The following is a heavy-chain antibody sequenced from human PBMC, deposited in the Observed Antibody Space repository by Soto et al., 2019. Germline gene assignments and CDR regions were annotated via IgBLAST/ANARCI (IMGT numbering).Heavy chain of an antibody. CDR3: ARDAPGAAPY. D-gene: IGHD6-13*01. J-gene: IGHJ4*02. CDR1: GGSMSSGDYY. V-gene: IGHV4-31*11. Sequence: QVQLQESGPGLVKSSQTLSLTCAVSGGSMSSGDYYWNWIRQHPEKGLEWIGYINYRGSTFYNPSLKSRVTISVDTSKNQFSLKLTSVTAADTAMYYCARDAPGAAPYWGQGTLVTVSS. CDR2: INYRGST.